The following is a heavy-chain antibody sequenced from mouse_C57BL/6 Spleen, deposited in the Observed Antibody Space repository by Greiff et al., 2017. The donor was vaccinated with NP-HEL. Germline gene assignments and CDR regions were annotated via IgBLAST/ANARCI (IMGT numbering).Heavy chain of an antibody. J-gene: IGHJ4*01. Sequence: QVQLQQSGAELVRPGASVKLSCKASGYTFTDYYINWVKQRPGQGLEWIARIYPGSGNTYYNEKFKGKATLTAEKSSSTAYMQLSSLTSEDSAVYFCARNYGSSVRDYAMDYWGQGTSVTVSS. D-gene: IGHD1-1*01. CDR3: ARNYGSSVRDYAMDY. V-gene: IGHV1-76*01. CDR2: IYPGSGNT. CDR1: GYTFTDYY.